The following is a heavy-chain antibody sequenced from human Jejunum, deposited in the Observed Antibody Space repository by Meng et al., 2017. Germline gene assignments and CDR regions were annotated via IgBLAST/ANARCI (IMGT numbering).Heavy chain of an antibody. CDR2: IYHSGSS. Sequence: SETLSLTCAVSGYSISSGYSWGWVRQPPGKGLEWIGTIYHSGSSYYNPSLRSRVTMSVDTSKNQFSLRLSSVTAADTAVYYCARTAVSTWQDAFDIWGQGTMVTVSS. J-gene: IGHJ3*02. CDR3: ARTAVSTWQDAFDI. CDR1: GYSISSGYS. V-gene: IGHV4-38-2*01. D-gene: IGHD4-17*01.